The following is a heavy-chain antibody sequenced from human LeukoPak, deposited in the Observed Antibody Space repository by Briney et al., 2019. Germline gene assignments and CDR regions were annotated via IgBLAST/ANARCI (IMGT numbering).Heavy chain of an antibody. CDR3: ARDLRTVTVAGLGVFDI. CDR2: IDPTSGKT. Sequence: ASVKVSCKASGYTFTTYYIHWVRQAPGQGLEWMGVIDPTSGKTNYAQKFQGRVTMNRDMSTSTICLELTSLRSDDTAFYYCARDLRTVTVAGLGVFDIWGQGTIVSVSS. V-gene: IGHV1-46*01. J-gene: IGHJ3*02. CDR1: GYTFTTYY. D-gene: IGHD6-19*01.